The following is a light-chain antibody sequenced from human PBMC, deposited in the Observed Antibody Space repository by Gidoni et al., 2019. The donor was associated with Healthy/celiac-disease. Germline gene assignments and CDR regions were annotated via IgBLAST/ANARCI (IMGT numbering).Light chain of an antibody. Sequence: SYELTQPPSVSVSPGQTARITCSGDALPKQYAYWYQQKPGQAPVLLIYKDSERPSGIPERFSGSSSGTTVTLTISGVQAEDEADYYCQSADSSDTYKVVFGGGTKLTVL. CDR3: QSADSSDTYKVV. V-gene: IGLV3-25*03. J-gene: IGLJ2*01. CDR2: KDS. CDR1: ALPKQY.